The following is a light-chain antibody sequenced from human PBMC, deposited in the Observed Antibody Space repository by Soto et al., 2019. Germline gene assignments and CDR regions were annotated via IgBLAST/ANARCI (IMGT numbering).Light chain of an antibody. CDR1: SSDVGTYNY. CDR3: SSYTNINTRACV. CDR2: EVT. V-gene: IGLV2-14*01. J-gene: IGLJ1*01. Sequence: QAVLTQPRSVSGSPKQSVTISCTGTSSDVGTYNYVSWFQQHPGKAPKLIIYEVTDRPSGVSNRFSGSKSGNTASLTISGLQAEDEAEYYCSSYTNINTRACVFGTGTKVTVL.